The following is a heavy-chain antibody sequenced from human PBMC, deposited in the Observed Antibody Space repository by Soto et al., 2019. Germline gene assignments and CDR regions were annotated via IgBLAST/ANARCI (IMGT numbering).Heavy chain of an antibody. J-gene: IGHJ3*02. CDR3: ARINSGSNLGDALDI. V-gene: IGHV4-59*01. CDR1: GGSIDNYY. CDR2: IYSSGST. Sequence: QVQLQESGAGLVKPSETLSLTCTVSGGSIDNYYWSWIRQPPGRGLEWIGFIYSSGSTNYNPSVKSRVTISAETSRNQVSLKLTSVTTADTAVYYCARINSGSNLGDALDIWGQGTMVTVS. D-gene: IGHD1-26*01.